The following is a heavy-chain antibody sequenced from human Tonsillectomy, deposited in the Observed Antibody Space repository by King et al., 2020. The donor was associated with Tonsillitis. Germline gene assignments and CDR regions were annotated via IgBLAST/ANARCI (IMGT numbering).Heavy chain of an antibody. CDR3: ARMFYYGSGSYYDAFDI. J-gene: IGHJ3*02. Sequence: VQLQQWGAGLLKPSETLSLTCAVYGGSFSGYSWSWIRQPPGKGLEWIGEITHSGSTNYNPSLKSRVTISIDTSKNQFSLKLGSVTAADTAVYYCARMFYYGSGSYYDAFDIWGQGTMVTVSS. V-gene: IGHV4-34*01. CDR2: ITHSGST. CDR1: GGSFSGYS. D-gene: IGHD3-10*01.